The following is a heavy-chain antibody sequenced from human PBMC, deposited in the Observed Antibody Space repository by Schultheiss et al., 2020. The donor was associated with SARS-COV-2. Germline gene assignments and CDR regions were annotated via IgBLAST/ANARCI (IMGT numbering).Heavy chain of an antibody. CDR1: GGTFSSYT. CDR3: ARDSRVNIMAGRPYYYYYGMDV. Sequence: SVKVSCKASGGTFSSYTISWVRQAPGQGLEWMGRIIPILGIANYAQKFQGRVTITADKSTSTAYMELRSLRSDDTAVYYCARDSRVNIMAGRPYYYYYGMDVWGQGTTVTVSS. V-gene: IGHV1-69*04. J-gene: IGHJ6*02. D-gene: IGHD6-6*01. CDR2: IIPILGIA.